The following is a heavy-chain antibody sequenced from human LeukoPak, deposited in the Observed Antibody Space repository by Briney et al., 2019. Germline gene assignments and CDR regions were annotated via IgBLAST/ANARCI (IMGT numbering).Heavy chain of an antibody. CDR1: GFTFSSYA. CDR3: AKDFDYYDTSDYFFLAVFDY. CDR2: ISGSGATT. J-gene: IGHJ4*02. Sequence: PGGSLRLSCAASGFTFSSYAMTGVRQAPGKGLEWVSAISGSGATTYYADSVKGRFTISRDSSKNTLYLEMSSLRAEDTAVYYCAKDFDYYDTSDYFFLAVFDYWGQGTLVTVSS. D-gene: IGHD3-22*01. V-gene: IGHV3-23*01.